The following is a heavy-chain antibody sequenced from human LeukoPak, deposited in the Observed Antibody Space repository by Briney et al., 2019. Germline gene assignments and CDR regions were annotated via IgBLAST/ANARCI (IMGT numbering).Heavy chain of an antibody. D-gene: IGHD2-15*01. J-gene: IGHJ4*02. Sequence: PGGSLRLSCAASAFTFSDYAMSWVRQAPGKGLEWVSAISGGGGTTYYADSVKGRFTISRDNSKNTLYLQMNSLRAEDTAIYYCAKGDVGFGRFCSGSNCKALDHWGQGTLVTVSS. CDR3: AKGDVGFGRFCSGSNCKALDH. CDR1: AFTFSDYA. V-gene: IGHV3-23*01. CDR2: ISGGGGTT.